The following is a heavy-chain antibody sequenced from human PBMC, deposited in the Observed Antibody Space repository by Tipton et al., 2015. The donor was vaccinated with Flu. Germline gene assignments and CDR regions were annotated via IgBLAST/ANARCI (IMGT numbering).Heavy chain of an antibody. J-gene: IGHJ5*02. V-gene: IGHV4-34*01. CDR3: ARRDYSNYVSEPKNWFDP. Sequence: TLSLTCSVYGGSFSGYYWTWIRQPPGKGLEWIGNIHRSGNTYHNPSLKSRVTMSVDSSKNQFSLRLTSVTAADTAVYYCARRDYSNYVSEPKNWFDPWGQGTLVTVSS. CDR2: IHRSGNT. CDR1: GGSFSGYY. D-gene: IGHD4-11*01.